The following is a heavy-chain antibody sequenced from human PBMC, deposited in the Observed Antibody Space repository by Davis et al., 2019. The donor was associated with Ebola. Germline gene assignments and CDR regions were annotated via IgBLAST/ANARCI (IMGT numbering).Heavy chain of an antibody. CDR3: ARDPDTSGYYSWFDP. Sequence: GESLKISCAASGFTFSSYGMHWVRQAPGKGLDWVAGIWNHGNDWVYADSVRGRFTISRDNFKNTVYLQMNSLTVEDTAVYYCARDPDTSGYYSWFDPWGQGTLVTVSS. D-gene: IGHD6-19*01. CDR2: IWNHGNDW. V-gene: IGHV3-33*08. J-gene: IGHJ5*02. CDR1: GFTFSSYG.